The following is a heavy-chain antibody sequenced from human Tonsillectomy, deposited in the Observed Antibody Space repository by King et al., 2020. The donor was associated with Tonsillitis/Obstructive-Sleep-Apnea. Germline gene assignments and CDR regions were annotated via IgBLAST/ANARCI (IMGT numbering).Heavy chain of an antibody. CDR1: GASISSTNW. J-gene: IGHJ6*03. CDR2: VYHRGST. Sequence: QLQESGPGLVKPSGTLSLTCAVSGASISSTNWWSWVRQPPGKGLEWIGEVYHRGSTNYNPSLKSRVTISVDTSKNQFSLILNSVTAADTAVYYCTSWDCSATSCYPKYYYYYYIDVWGKGTTVTVSS. V-gene: IGHV4-4*02. D-gene: IGHD2-2*01. CDR3: TSWDCSATSCYPKYYYYYYIDV.